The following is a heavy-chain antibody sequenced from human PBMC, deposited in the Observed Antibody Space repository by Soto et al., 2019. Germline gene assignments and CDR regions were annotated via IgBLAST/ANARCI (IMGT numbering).Heavy chain of an antibody. D-gene: IGHD3-10*01. CDR2: IYSGGST. CDR1: GFTVSSNY. V-gene: IGHV3-66*01. CDR3: ARDRGGYYYYGMDV. Sequence: EVQLVESGGGLVQPGGSLRLSCAASGFTVSSNYMSWVRQAPGKGLEWVSVIYSGGSTYYADSVKGRFTISRDNSKNTLYLQMNSLRAEDTAVYYCARDRGGYYYYGMDVWGHGTTVTVSS. J-gene: IGHJ6*02.